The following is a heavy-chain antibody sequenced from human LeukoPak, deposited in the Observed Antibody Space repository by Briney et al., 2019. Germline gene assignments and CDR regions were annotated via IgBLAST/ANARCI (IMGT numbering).Heavy chain of an antibody. J-gene: IGHJ5*02. CDR1: GGSISSYY. CDR2: IYTSGST. Sequence: TSETLSLTCTVSGGSISSYYWSWIRQPAGKGLEWIGRIYTSGSTNHNPSLKSRVTMSVDTSKNQFSLKLSSVTAADTAVYYCARDRGYCSSTSCLNWFDPWGQGTLVTVSS. V-gene: IGHV4-4*07. D-gene: IGHD2-2*01. CDR3: ARDRGYCSSTSCLNWFDP.